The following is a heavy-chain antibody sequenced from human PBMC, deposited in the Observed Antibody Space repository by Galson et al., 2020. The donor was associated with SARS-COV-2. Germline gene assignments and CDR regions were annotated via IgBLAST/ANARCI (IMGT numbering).Heavy chain of an antibody. Sequence: KISCKASGGTFSSIAISWVRQGPGQGLEWMGAFIPVFGATNYALKFQGRVTITADESTNTVYMELSSLRAEDTAVYYCAKDSVNGGMVTFAGDLVIDTFDNWGQGTRVTVSS. CDR2: FIPVFGAT. CDR1: GGTFSSIA. D-gene: IGHD3-16*02. J-gene: IGHJ3*02. V-gene: IGHV1-69*01. CDR3: AKDSVNGGMVTFAGDLVIDTFDN.